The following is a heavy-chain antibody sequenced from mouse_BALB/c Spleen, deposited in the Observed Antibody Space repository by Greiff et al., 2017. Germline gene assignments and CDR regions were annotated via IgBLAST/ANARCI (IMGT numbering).Heavy chain of an antibody. CDR2: ISSGSSTI. CDR3: ARTDSSSYYAMDY. D-gene: IGHD1-1*01. Sequence: EVNVVESGGGLVQPGGSRKLSCAASGFTFSSFGMHWVRQAPEKGLEWVAYISSGSSTIYYADTVKGRFTISRDNPKNTLFLQMTSLRSEDTAMYYCARTDSSSYYAMDYWGQGTSVTVSS. V-gene: IGHV5-17*02. CDR1: GFTFSSFG. J-gene: IGHJ4*01.